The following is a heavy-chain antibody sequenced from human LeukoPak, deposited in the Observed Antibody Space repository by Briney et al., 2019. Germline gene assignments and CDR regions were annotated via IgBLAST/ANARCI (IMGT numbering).Heavy chain of an antibody. CDR2: ISAYNGNT. Sequence: ASVKVSCKASCYTFTSYGISWVRQAPGQGLEWIGCISAYNGNTNYAQKLQGRVTMTTDTSTSTAYMELRSLRSDDTAVYYCARDTWIVVGATAFDYWGQGTLVTVSS. CDR1: CYTFTSYG. D-gene: IGHD1-26*01. CDR3: ARDTWIVVGATAFDY. J-gene: IGHJ4*02. V-gene: IGHV1-18*01.